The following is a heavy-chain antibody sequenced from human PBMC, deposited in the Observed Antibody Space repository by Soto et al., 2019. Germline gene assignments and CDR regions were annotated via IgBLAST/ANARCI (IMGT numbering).Heavy chain of an antibody. CDR1: GYTFTTKW. Sequence: GESLKISCKGSGYTFTTKWVGWVRQMPGKGLEWMGIIYPGDSETRYSPSFQGQVTISADKSINTAYLQWSSLKASDTAIYYCARTFGGHLYSFDFWGQGTLVTVSS. V-gene: IGHV5-51*01. D-gene: IGHD3-16*01. CDR2: IYPGDSET. J-gene: IGHJ4*02. CDR3: ARTFGGHLYSFDF.